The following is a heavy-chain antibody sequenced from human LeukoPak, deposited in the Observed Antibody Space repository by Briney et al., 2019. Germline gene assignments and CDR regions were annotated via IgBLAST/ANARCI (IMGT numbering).Heavy chain of an antibody. CDR1: GFTFSSYS. D-gene: IGHD1-26*01. CDR3: AKDPRALYSGSYYYFDY. V-gene: IGHV3-21*04. J-gene: IGHJ4*02. CDR2: ISSSSSYI. Sequence: PGGSLRLSCAASGFTFSSYSMNWVRQAPGKGLEWVSSISSSSSYIYYADSVKGRFTISRDNAKNSLYLQMNSPRAEDTAVYYCAKDPRALYSGSYYYFDYWGQGTLVTVSS.